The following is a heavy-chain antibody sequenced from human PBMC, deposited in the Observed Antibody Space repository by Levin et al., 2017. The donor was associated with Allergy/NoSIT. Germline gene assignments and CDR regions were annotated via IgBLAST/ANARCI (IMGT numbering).Heavy chain of an antibody. V-gene: IGHV3-23*01. CDR1: GFTFSSYA. D-gene: IGHD3-10*01. CDR3: AKPPEIYGSGSYYIPPPHWFDP. CDR2: ISGSGGST. J-gene: IGHJ5*02. Sequence: GGSLRLSCAASGFTFSSYAMSWVRQAPGKGLEWVSAISGSGGSTYYADSVKGRFTISRDNSKNTLYLQMNSLRAEDTAVYYCAKPPEIYGSGSYYIPPPHWFDPWGQGTLVTVSS.